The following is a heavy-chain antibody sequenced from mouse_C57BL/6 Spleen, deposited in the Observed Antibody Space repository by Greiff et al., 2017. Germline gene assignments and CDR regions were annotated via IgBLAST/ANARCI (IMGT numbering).Heavy chain of an antibody. J-gene: IGHJ3*01. CDR1: GYTFTSYW. CDR3: ARYGLLFSWFAY. CDR2: IDPNSGGT. V-gene: IGHV1-72*01. Sequence: QVQLQQPGAELVKPGASVKLSCKASGYTFTSYWMHWVKQRPGRGLEWIGRIDPNSGGTKYNEKFKSKATLTVDKPSSTAYMQISSLTSEDSAVYYCARYGLLFSWFAYWGQGTLVTVSA. D-gene: IGHD2-13*01.